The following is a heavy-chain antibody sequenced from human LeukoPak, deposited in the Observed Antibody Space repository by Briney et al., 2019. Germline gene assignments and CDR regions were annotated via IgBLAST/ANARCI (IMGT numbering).Heavy chain of an antibody. D-gene: IGHD6-19*01. CDR1: GYTFTSYA. J-gene: IGHJ4*02. V-gene: IGHV1-3*01. Sequence: VASVKVSCKASGYTFTSYAMHWVRQAPGQRLEWMGWINAGNGNTKYSQKFQGRVTITRDTSASTAYMELSSLRSEDTAVYYCARDRGSGWPYFDYWGQGTLVTVSS. CDR3: ARDRGSGWPYFDY. CDR2: INAGNGNT.